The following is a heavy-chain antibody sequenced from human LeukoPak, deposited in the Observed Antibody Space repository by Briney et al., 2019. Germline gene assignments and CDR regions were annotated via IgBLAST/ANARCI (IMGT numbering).Heavy chain of an antibody. D-gene: IGHD3-22*01. J-gene: IGHJ3*02. Sequence: SQTLSLTCTVSGGSISSGDYYWSWIRQPPGKGLEWIGYIYYSGSTYYNPSLKSRVTISVDTSKNQFSLKLSSVTAADTAVYYCARDGEYDSSGSGAFDIWGQGTMVTDSS. CDR1: GGSISSGDYY. V-gene: IGHV4-30-4*08. CDR3: ARDGEYDSSGSGAFDI. CDR2: IYYSGST.